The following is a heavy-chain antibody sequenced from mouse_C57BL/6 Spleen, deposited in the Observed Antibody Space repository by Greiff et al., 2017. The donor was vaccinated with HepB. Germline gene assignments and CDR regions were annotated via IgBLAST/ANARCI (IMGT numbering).Heavy chain of an antibody. J-gene: IGHJ4*01. D-gene: IGHD4-1*01. CDR3: AGRDWDGGNAMDY. CDR2: ISNGGGST. V-gene: IGHV5-12*01. CDR1: GFTFSDYY. Sequence: EVMLVESGGGLVQPGGSLKLSCAASGFTFSDYYMYWVRQTPEKRLEWVAYISNGGGSTYYPDTVKGRFTISRDNAKNTLYLQMSRLKSEDTAMYYCAGRDWDGGNAMDYWGQGTSVTVSS.